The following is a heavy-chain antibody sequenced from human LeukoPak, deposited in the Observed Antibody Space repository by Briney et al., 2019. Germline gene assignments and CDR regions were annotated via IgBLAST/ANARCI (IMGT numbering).Heavy chain of an antibody. CDR1: GFTFSTYA. D-gene: IGHD3-3*01. CDR3: AKNRLGRYYDFWSGYDDAFEI. V-gene: IGHV3-23*01. J-gene: IGHJ3*02. Sequence: GGSLRLSCAASGFTFSTYAMTWVRQAPGRGPEWVSTISGSGGSTYYADSVKGRHTTSRNNSKNTLYLQMNSLRAEDTAVYYCAKNRLGRYYDFWSGYDDAFEIWGQGTMVIVSS. CDR2: ISGSGGST.